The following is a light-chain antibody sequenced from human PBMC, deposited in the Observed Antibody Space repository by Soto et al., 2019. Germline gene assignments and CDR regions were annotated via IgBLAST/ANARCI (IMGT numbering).Light chain of an antibody. CDR1: SSDVGAYNY. CDR3: CSFAGGDTFV. J-gene: IGLJ1*01. V-gene: IGLV2-11*01. CDR2: DVN. Sequence: QSVLTQPRSVSGSPGQSVTISCAGTSSDVGAYNYVSWFQQHPGEAPKVIIYDVNDRPSGVPDRFSGSKSGNTASLTISGLQPEDEADYYCCSFAGGDTFVFGTGTKLTVL.